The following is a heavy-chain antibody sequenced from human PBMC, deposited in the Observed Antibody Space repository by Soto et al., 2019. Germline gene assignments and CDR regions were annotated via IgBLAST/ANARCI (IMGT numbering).Heavy chain of an antibody. CDR2: IYYSGST. D-gene: IGHD3-9*01. CDR3: ARALDILTRYYFDY. CDR1: GGSISSGDYY. J-gene: IGHJ4*02. Sequence: TLSLTCTVSGGSISSGDYYWSWIRQPPGKGLEWIGYIYYSGSTYYNPSLKSRVTISVDTSKNQFSLKLSSVTAADTAVYYCARALDILTRYYFDYWGQGTLVTVSS. V-gene: IGHV4-30-4*01.